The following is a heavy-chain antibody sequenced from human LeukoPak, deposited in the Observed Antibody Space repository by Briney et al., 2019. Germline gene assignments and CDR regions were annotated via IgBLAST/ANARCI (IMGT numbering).Heavy chain of an antibody. CDR3: ARHAESGSGTYYNVDY. D-gene: IGHD3-10*01. J-gene: IGHJ4*02. CDR1: GYSFVAYY. Sequence: GESLKISCKGSGYSFVAYYIAWVRQMPGKGLGWMGIIYPRDSNTRYSPSFQGQVTISADKSLNTAYLQWSSLKASDTAMYYCARHAESGSGTYYNVDYWGQGTLVTVSS. V-gene: IGHV5-51*01. CDR2: IYPRDSNT.